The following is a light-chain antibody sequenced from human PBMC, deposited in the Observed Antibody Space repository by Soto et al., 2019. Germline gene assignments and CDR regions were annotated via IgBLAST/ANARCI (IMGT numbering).Light chain of an antibody. J-gene: IGLJ3*02. CDR2: STN. CDR1: SGSVSTSYY. CDR3: VLYIGSGIWV. V-gene: IGLV8-61*01. Sequence: QTVVTQEPSFSVSPGRTVTLTCGLSSGSVSTSYYPSWYQQTPGQAPRTLIYSTNTRSSGVPDRFSGSILGNKAALTITGAQADDESDYYCVLYIGSGIWVFGGGTQLTVL.